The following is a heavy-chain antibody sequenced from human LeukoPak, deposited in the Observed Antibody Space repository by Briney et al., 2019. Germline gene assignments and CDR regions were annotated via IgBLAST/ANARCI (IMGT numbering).Heavy chain of an antibody. CDR1: GYTFTSYG. V-gene: IGHV1-18*01. D-gene: IGHD3-22*01. CDR3: ARVYDSSGYYPHAFDI. CDR2: ISAYNGNT. J-gene: IGHJ3*02. Sequence: ASVKVSCKASGYTFTSYGISWVRQAPGQGLEWMGWISAYNGNTNYAQKLQGRVTMTTDTSTSIAYMELRSLRSDDTAVYYCARVYDSSGYYPHAFDIWGQGTMVTVSS.